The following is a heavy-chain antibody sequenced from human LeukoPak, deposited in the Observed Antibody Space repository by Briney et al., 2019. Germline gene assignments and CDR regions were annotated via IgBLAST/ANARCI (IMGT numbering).Heavy chain of an antibody. Sequence: GGSLRLSCAASGITFSSYAMGWVRQAPGKGLEWVSAIIGSGGTTDYADSVKGRFTISRDNSRNTLYLQMNSLRAEDTAVYYCAKGSQYSSSWSDYWGQGTLVTVSS. V-gene: IGHV3-23*01. J-gene: IGHJ4*02. CDR1: GITFSSYA. CDR2: IIGSGGTT. D-gene: IGHD6-13*01. CDR3: AKGSQYSSSWSDY.